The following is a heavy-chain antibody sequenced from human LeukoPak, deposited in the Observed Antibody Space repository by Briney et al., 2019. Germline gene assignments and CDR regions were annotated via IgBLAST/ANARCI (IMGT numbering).Heavy chain of an antibody. D-gene: IGHD3-9*01. Sequence: GGSLRLSCAASVFTFSSYAMSWVRQAPGKGLEWVSAISGSGGSTYYADSVKGRYTISRDNSKNALYLQKNSQRAEDTGVYYCAKLFHWFYFDYWGQGTLVTVSS. V-gene: IGHV3-23*01. J-gene: IGHJ4*02. CDR3: AKLFHWFYFDY. CDR1: VFTFSSYA. CDR2: ISGSGGST.